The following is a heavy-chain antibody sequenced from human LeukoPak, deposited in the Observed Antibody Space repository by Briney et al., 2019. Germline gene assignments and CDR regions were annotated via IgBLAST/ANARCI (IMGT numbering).Heavy chain of an antibody. CDR1: GFSVSNNY. V-gene: IGHV3-53*01. J-gene: IGHJ4*02. CDR3: AKDFSRALISGWRFDY. D-gene: IGHD6-19*01. CDR2: LYSGGYT. Sequence: PGGSLRLSCTASGFSVSNNYMVWVRQAPGKGLEWVSILYSGGYTYYADSVRGRFSISRDNSKNTLYLQMNSLTAEDTAVYYCAKDFSRALISGWRFDYWGQGTLVTVSS.